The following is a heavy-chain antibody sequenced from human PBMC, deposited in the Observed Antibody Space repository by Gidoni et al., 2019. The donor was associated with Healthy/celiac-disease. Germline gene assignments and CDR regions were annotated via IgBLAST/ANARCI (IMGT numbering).Heavy chain of an antibody. Sequence: QVQLQESGPGLVKPSGTLSLTCAVSGGSISSSNWWRWFRQPPGKGLEWIGEIYHSGSTNYNPYLKSRVTISVDKSKNQFSLKLSSVTAADTAVYYCARKIIVGATDWFDPWGQGTLVTVSS. CDR1: GGSISSSNW. V-gene: IGHV4-4*02. J-gene: IGHJ5*02. CDR2: IYHSGST. D-gene: IGHD1-26*01. CDR3: ARKIIVGATDWFDP.